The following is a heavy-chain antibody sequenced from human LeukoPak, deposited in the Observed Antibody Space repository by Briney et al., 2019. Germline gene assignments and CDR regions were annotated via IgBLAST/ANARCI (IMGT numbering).Heavy chain of an antibody. CDR2: FDPEQNTM. V-gene: IGHV1-24*01. CDR3: ATRSGDFWSGYVN. J-gene: IGHJ4*02. CDR1: GNSLSELS. D-gene: IGHD3-3*01. Sequence: ASVKVSCKVSGNSLSELSIQWVRQAPGKGLECMGGFDPEQNTMIYAQRLQGRVTMSEDTSTDTAYMELSSLTSEDTGIYYCATRSGDFWSGYVNWGQGTLVTVSS.